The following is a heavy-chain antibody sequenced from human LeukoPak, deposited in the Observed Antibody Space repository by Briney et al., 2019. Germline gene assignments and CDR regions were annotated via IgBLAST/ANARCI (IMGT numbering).Heavy chain of an antibody. CDR2: ITYDSANK. D-gene: IGHD2-21*02. V-gene: IGHV3-23*01. CDR1: GFTFSSFS. CDR3: TKRKPTGSVTVDEY. J-gene: IGHJ4*02. Sequence: GASLRLSCTTSGFTFSSFSMSWVRQTPGKGLEWVSTITYDSANKWHADSVKGRFTISRDNSKNTLYLQMHSLRADDTALYYCTKRKPTGSVTVDEYWGQGALVTVSS.